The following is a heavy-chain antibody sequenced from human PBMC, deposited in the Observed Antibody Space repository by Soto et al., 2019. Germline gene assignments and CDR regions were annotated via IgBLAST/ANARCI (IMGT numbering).Heavy chain of an antibody. J-gene: IGHJ3*02. Sequence: HPGGSLRLSCAASGFICCSYDMSWVRQAPGKGLEWVSTILVDGRAFYVDSVRGRFTISRDTSKNTVYLQMNSLTAGDTALYYCAKATATGGGAFDICGQGTMVTVSS. CDR3: AKATATGGGAFDI. D-gene: IGHD2-8*02. CDR1: GFICCSYD. CDR2: ILVDGRA. V-gene: IGHV3-23*01.